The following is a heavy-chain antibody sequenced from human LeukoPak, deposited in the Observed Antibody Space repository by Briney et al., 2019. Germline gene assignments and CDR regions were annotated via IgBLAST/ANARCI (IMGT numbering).Heavy chain of an antibody. J-gene: IGHJ5*02. CDR2: IIPIFGTA. Sequence: ASVKVSCKASGGTFSSYAISWVRQAPGQGLEWMGGIIPIFGTANYAQQFQGRVTITTDESTSTAYMELSSLRSEDTAVYYCARRVGGSSTSRGEIWFDPWGQGTLVTVSS. D-gene: IGHD2-2*01. V-gene: IGHV1-69*05. CDR3: ARRVGGSSTSRGEIWFDP. CDR1: GGTFSSYA.